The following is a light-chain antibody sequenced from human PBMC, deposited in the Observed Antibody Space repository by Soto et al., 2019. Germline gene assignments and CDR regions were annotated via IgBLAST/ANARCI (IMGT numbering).Light chain of an antibody. CDR1: SSDVGGYNY. Sequence: QSALTQPPSASGSPGQSVAISCTGTSSDVGGYNYVSWYQQHPGKAPKLMIYEVNKRPSGVPDRFSGSKSGNTASLAISGLRSEDEAVYYCASWDDRLGAVIFGGGTQLTVL. CDR2: EVN. J-gene: IGLJ2*01. V-gene: IGLV2-8*01. CDR3: ASWDDRLGAVI.